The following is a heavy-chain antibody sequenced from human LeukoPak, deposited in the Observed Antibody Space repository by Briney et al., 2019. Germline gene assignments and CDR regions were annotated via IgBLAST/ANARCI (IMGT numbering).Heavy chain of an antibody. Sequence: GGSLRLSCAASGFTFSSYAMSWVRQAPGKGLEWVAVISYDGSNKYYADSVKGRFTISRDNSKNTLYLQMNSLRAEDTAVYYCAKAFQGVSDYWGQGTLVTVSS. D-gene: IGHD3-16*01. CDR1: GFTFSSYA. CDR3: AKAFQGVSDY. J-gene: IGHJ4*02. V-gene: IGHV3-30*18. CDR2: ISYDGSNK.